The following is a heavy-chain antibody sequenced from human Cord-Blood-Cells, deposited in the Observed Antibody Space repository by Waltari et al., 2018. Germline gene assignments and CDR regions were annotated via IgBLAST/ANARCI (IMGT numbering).Heavy chain of an antibody. CDR2: IYYSGST. Sequence: QVQLQESGPGLVKPSETLSLTCTVSGGSISSYYWSWIRQPPGKGLEWIGYIYYSGSTNYNPSLKSRVTISVDTCKNQCSLKLSSVTAADTAVYYCAREIGLGSGWFDYWGQGTLVTVSS. V-gene: IGHV4-59*01. CDR1: GGSISSYY. CDR3: AREIGLGSGWFDY. D-gene: IGHD6-19*01. J-gene: IGHJ4*02.